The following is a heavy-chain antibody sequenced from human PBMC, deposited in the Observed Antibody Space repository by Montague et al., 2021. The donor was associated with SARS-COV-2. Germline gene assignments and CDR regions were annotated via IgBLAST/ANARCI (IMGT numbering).Heavy chain of an antibody. V-gene: IGHV4-59*01. CDR1: GXSISSYY. J-gene: IGHJ3*02. D-gene: IGHD6-19*01. CDR3: ARGSGWMGNAFDI. CDR2: IYYSGST. Sequence: SETLSLTCTVSGXSISSYYWSWIRQPPGKGLEWIGYIYYSGSTNYNPSLKSRVTVSVDTSKNQFSLKLSSVTAADTAVYYCARGSGWMGNAFDIWGQGTMVTVFS.